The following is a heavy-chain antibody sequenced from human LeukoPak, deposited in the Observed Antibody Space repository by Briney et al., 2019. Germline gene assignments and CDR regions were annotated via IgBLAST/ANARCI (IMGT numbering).Heavy chain of an antibody. V-gene: IGHV3-21*01. CDR1: GFTFSSYS. CDR3: ARDIRYYGSGNFDY. Sequence: GGSLRLSCAASGFTFSSYSMNWVRQAPGKGLGWVSSISSSSSYIYYADSVKGRFTISRDNAKNSLYLQMNSLRAEDTAVYYCARDIRYYGSGNFDYWGQGTLVTVSS. J-gene: IGHJ4*02. CDR2: ISSSSSYI. D-gene: IGHD3-10*01.